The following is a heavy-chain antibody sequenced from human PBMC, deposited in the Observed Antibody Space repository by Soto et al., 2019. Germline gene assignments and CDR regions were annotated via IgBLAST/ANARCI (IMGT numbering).Heavy chain of an antibody. CDR3: ASSQKGYNWNYFDH. J-gene: IGHJ4*02. V-gene: IGHV4-39*01. Sequence: SETLSLTCAVSGGSISGSYYYWGWLRQSPGRGPEWIGSVFYTGFASYNPSLESRVSVSVDTSKNQFSLKVSAVTAADTAVYYCASSQKGYNWNYFDHWGQGALVTVSS. D-gene: IGHD1-20*01. CDR2: VFYTGFA. CDR1: GGSISGSYYY.